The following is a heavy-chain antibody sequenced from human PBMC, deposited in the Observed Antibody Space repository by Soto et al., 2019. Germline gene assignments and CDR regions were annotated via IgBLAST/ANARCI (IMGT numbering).Heavy chain of an antibody. CDR1: GYTFTSYG. Sequence: QVQLVQSGAEVKKPGASVKVSCKASGYTFTSYGISWVRQAPGQVLEWMGWIIAYNGNTNYAQKLQGRVTMTTDTSTSTAYMELRSLRSDDTAVYYCARDREMITFGGVIVKRGFDYWGQGTLVTVSS. CDR3: ARDREMITFGGVIVKRGFDY. D-gene: IGHD3-16*02. CDR2: IIAYNGNT. J-gene: IGHJ4*02. V-gene: IGHV1-18*04.